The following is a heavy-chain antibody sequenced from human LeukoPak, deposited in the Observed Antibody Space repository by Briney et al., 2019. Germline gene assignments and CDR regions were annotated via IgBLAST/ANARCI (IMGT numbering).Heavy chain of an antibody. D-gene: IGHD6-13*01. J-gene: IGHJ4*02. CDR2: ISAYNGNT. Sequence: ASVTVSCKASGYTFTSYGISWVRQAPGQGLEWMGWISAYNGNTNYAQKLQGRVTRTTDTSTSTAYMELRSLRSDDTAVYYCARVSSSSWFTYFDYWGQGTLVTVSS. CDR1: GYTFTSYG. CDR3: ARVSSSSWFTYFDY. V-gene: IGHV1-18*01.